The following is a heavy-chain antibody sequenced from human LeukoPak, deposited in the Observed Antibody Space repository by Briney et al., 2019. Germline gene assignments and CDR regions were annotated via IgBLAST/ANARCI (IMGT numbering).Heavy chain of an antibody. J-gene: IGHJ4*02. V-gene: IGHV3-7*01. CDR1: GFTFTDYW. Sequence: PGGSLRLSCAASGFTFTDYWMTWVRQVPGKGLEWVANIQRGGSASYYVDSVKGRFTISRENAKNSLYLQMDSLRVEDTAVYYCARVGTWELQRVFDYWGQGTLVTVSS. D-gene: IGHD1-26*01. CDR3: ARVGTWELQRVFDY. CDR2: IQRGGSAS.